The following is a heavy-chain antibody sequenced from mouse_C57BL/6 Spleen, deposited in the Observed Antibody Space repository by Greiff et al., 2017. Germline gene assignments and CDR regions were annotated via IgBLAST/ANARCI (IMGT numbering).Heavy chain of an antibody. V-gene: IGHV1-53*01. Sequence: QVQLQQPGTELVKPGASVKLSCKASGYTFTSYWMHWVKQRPGQGLEWIGNINPSNGGTNYNEKFKSKATLTVDKSSSAAYMQLSSLASEDSAVYYCARHYGSRGYFDVWGTGTTVTVSS. CDR1: GYTFTSYW. J-gene: IGHJ1*03. CDR3: ARHYGSRGYFDV. CDR2: INPSNGGT. D-gene: IGHD1-1*01.